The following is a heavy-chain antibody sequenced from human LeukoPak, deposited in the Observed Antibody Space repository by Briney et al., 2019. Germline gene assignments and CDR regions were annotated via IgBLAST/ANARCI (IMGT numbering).Heavy chain of an antibody. Sequence: SVKVSCKASGGTFSSYTISWVRQAPGQRLAWMGRIIPILGIANYAQKFQGRVTITADKSTSTAYMELSSLRSEHTAVYYCARVGASTTLDYWGQGTLVTVSS. CDR3: ARVGASTTLDY. CDR2: IIPILGIA. D-gene: IGHD1-26*01. J-gene: IGHJ4*02. V-gene: IGHV1-69*02. CDR1: GGTFSSYT.